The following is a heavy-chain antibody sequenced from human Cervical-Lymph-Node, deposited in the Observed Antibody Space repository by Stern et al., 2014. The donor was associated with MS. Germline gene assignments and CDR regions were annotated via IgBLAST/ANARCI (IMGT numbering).Heavy chain of an antibody. J-gene: IGHJ4*02. Sequence: EVQLVESGGGLVKPGESLRLSCDASGFTFSHYSINWVRQAPGKGPEWISSISNNSTHTYYADSGEGRFTISRDSAKDSVSLHMVSLRAEDTAVYYCARARVGDYARSPHLDSWGQGTLVTVSS. CDR1: GFTFSHYS. CDR2: ISNNSTHT. D-gene: IGHD4-17*01. V-gene: IGHV3-21*02. CDR3: ARARVGDYARSPHLDS.